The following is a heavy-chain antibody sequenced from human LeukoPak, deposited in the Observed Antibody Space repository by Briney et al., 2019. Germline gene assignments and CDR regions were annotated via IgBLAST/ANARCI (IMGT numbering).Heavy chain of an antibody. D-gene: IGHD4-17*01. CDR3: ARAGPDMTTVTTSLDY. CDR2: ISYDGSNK. J-gene: IGHJ4*02. CDR1: GFTFSSYA. V-gene: IGHV3-30*04. Sequence: GGSLRLSCAASGFTFSSYAMHWVRQAPGKGLEWVAVISYDGSNKYYADSVKGRFTISRDNSKNTLYLQMNSLRAEDTAVYYCARAGPDMTTVTTSLDYWGQGTLVTVSS.